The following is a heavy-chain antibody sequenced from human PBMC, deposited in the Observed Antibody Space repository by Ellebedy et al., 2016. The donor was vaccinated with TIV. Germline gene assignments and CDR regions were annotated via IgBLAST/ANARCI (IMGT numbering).Heavy chain of an antibody. Sequence: SETLSLTXTVSGGSVSSGSYYWSWIRQPPGKGLEWIGYIYYSGSTNYNPSLKSRVTISVDTSKNQFSLKLSSVTAADTAVYYCARHRFGGNWFDPWGQGTLVTVSS. D-gene: IGHD3-10*01. CDR1: GGSVSSGSYY. J-gene: IGHJ5*02. CDR3: ARHRFGGNWFDP. CDR2: IYYSGST. V-gene: IGHV4-61*01.